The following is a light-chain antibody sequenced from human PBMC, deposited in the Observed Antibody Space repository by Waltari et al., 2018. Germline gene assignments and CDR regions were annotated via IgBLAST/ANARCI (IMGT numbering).Light chain of an antibody. CDR2: EVT. J-gene: IGLJ1*01. V-gene: IGLV2-8*01. CDR1: NSDVGDSKY. Sequence: QSVLTQPPSASGSPGQTVTFSCTGTNSDVGDSKYVSWYQQHPGKPPKLIIFEVTQRPSGVPDRLSCSKSGNTASLTISGLQAEDEADYYCSSYADGHGHVFGTGTKVTVL. CDR3: SSYADGHGHV.